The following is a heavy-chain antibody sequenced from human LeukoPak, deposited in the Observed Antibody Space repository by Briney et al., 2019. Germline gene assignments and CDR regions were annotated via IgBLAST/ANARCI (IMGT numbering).Heavy chain of an antibody. V-gene: IGHV1-46*01. CDR2: INPSGGST. D-gene: IGHD3-22*01. J-gene: IGHJ4*02. Sequence: ASVKVSCKASGYTFTSYYMHWVRQAPGQGLEWMGIINPSGGSTSYAQKFQGRVTMTRDTSTSTVYMELSSLRSEDTAVYYCARVRVMRISGYYSEIDYWGQGTLVTVSS. CDR1: GYTFTSYY. CDR3: ARVRVMRISGYYSEIDY.